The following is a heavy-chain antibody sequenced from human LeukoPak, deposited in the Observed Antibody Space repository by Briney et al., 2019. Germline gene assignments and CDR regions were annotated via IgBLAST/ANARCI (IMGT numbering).Heavy chain of an antibody. CDR2: ISGSGCST. CDR1: GFTFSSYA. V-gene: IGHV3-23*01. J-gene: IGHJ4*02. D-gene: IGHD3-10*01. CDR3: AKDLTMIRGVIFDY. Sequence: GGSLRLSCAASGFTFSSYAMSWVRQAPGKGLEWVSAISGSGCSTYYADSVKGRFTISRDNSKNTLYLQMNSLRAEDTAVYYCAKDLTMIRGVIFDYWGQGTLVTVSS.